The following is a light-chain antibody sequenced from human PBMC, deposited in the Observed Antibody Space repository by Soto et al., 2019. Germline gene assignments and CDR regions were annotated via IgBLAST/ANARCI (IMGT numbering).Light chain of an antibody. CDR1: QSISGW. V-gene: IGKV1-5*01. CDR3: QQYNSYPWT. J-gene: IGKJ1*01. CDR2: DVS. Sequence: DIQMTQSPSTLSAFVGDRVTITCRASQSISGWLAWNQQKPGKAPKLLIYDVSSLESGVPSRFSGSGSGTEFTLAISSLQPDDFATYYCQQYNSYPWTFGQGTKV.